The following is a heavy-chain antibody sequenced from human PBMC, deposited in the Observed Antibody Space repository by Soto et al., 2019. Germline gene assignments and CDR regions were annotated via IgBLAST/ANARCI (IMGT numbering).Heavy chain of an antibody. D-gene: IGHD5-12*01. Sequence: GGSLRLSCVASGFTFSDYEMYWVRQAPGKGLEWVAHITSGGNTMYADSVEGRFTISRDDADNSLYLQMNNLRGEDTALYHCTKEKSVMYSGYDAFDVWGRGTMVTVSS. CDR2: ITSGGNT. CDR3: TKEKSVMYSGYDAFDV. J-gene: IGHJ3*01. V-gene: IGHV3-48*03. CDR1: GFTFSDYE.